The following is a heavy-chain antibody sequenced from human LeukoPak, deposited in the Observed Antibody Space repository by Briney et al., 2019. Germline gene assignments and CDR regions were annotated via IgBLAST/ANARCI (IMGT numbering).Heavy chain of an antibody. CDR3: ARGIRGYCSSTSCYPFDP. J-gene: IGHJ5*02. V-gene: IGHV3-21*01. Sequence: TGGSLRLSCAASGFTFSSYGMHWVRQAPGKGLEWVSSISSSSSYIYYADSVKGRFTISRDNAKNSLYLQMNSLRAEDTAVYYCARGIRGYCSSTSCYPFDPWGQGTLVTVSS. CDR2: ISSSSSYI. CDR1: GFTFSSYG. D-gene: IGHD2-2*01.